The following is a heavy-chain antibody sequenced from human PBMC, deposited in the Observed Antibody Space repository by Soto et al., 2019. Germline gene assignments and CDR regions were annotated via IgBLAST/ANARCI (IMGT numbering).Heavy chain of an antibody. CDR2: INGGGGST. J-gene: IGHJ4*02. CDR3: ANVPEYNFWSGYCYYFDY. CDR1: GFAFSNHV. D-gene: IGHD3-3*01. V-gene: IGHV3-23*01. Sequence: GGSLRLSCAASGFAFSNHVMNWVRQAPGKGLEWVSAINGGGGSTFYADSVKGRFTISRDNSKNTLYLQMHSLRADDTAVYYCANVPEYNFWSGYCYYFDYWGQGTLVTVSS.